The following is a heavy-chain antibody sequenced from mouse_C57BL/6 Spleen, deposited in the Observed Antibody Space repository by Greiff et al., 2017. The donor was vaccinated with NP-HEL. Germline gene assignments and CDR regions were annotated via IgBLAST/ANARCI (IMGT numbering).Heavy chain of an antibody. J-gene: IGHJ4*01. V-gene: IGHV1-82*01. Sequence: QVQLQQSGPELVKPGASVKISCKASGYAFSSSWMNWVKQRPGKGLEWIGRIYPGDGDTNYNGKFKGKATLTADKSSSTAYMQLSSLTSEDSAVYFCASAQATRVFYAMDYWGQGTSVTVSS. D-gene: IGHD3-2*02. CDR2: IYPGDGDT. CDR1: GYAFSSSW. CDR3: ASAQATRVFYAMDY.